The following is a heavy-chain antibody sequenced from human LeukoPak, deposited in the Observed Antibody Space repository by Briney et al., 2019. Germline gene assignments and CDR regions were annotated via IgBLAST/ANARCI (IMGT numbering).Heavy chain of an antibody. D-gene: IGHD6-19*01. CDR3: AKAPHRNRWLVKRYGLDV. J-gene: IGHJ6*02. CDR1: GFTFSSYA. CDR2: ISGSGGST. Sequence: GGSLRLSCAASGFTFSSYAMSWVRQAPGKGLECVSAISGSGGSTYYADSVKGRFTISRDNSKNTLYLQMNSLRAEDTAVYYCAKAPHRNRWLVKRYGLDVWGQGTTVTVSS. V-gene: IGHV3-23*01.